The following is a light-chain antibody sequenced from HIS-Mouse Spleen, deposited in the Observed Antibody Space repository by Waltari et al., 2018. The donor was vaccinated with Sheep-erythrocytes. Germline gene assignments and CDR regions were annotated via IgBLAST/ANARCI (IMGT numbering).Light chain of an antibody. CDR2: DSK. V-gene: IGLV1-51*01. J-gene: IGLJ3*02. CDR3: GTWDSSLSAGV. Sequence: QSVLTQPPSVSAAPGQKVTISCSGSSSNIGNNYVSWYQQLPGTAPKLLIYDSKKRPSGIPDRFSGSTSGTSATLGITGLQTGDEADYYCGTWDSSLSAGVFGGGTKLTVL. CDR1: SSNIGNNY.